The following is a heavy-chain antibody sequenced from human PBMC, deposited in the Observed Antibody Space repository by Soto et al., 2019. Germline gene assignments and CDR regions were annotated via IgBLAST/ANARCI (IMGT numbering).Heavy chain of an antibody. CDR3: AKNDGGGFSYGVDV. CDR2: IYPADSDT. CDR1: GYNFANYW. J-gene: IGHJ6*02. V-gene: IGHV5-51*01. Sequence: XESLKVSWQCSGYNFANYWIDLVRQVPGKGLEWMGIIYPADSDTRYSPSFQDQVTISVDKSISTAYLQWSSLRASDTAIYYCAKNDGGGFSYGVDVWGQGTTVTVSS. D-gene: IGHD3-16*01.